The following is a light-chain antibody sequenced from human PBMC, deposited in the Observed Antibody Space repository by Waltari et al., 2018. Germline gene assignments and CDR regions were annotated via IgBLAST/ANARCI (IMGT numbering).Light chain of an antibody. J-gene: IGLJ1*01. V-gene: IGLV2-23*02. CDR3: CSYAGLGIYV. Sequence: QSGLTQPASVSGSPGQSITISCTGTSSDVGNYNLVSWYQQYPGKAPKLMFYEVTKRTSGVSDRFPGSKSGNTASLTIYGLQSEDEADYYCCSYAGLGIYVFGTGTKVTVL. CDR2: EVT. CDR1: SSDVGNYNL.